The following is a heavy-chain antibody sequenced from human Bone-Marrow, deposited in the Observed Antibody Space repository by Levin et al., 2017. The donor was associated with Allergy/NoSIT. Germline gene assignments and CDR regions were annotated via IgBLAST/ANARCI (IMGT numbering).Heavy chain of an antibody. CDR2: IDYSGST. D-gene: IGHD3-9*01. J-gene: IGHJ4*01. CDR3: ASSYTGYKYYLDN. Sequence: SETLSLTCTVSGGSVSSSNYYWAWIRQPPGKGLEWIGSIDYSGSTHYNPSLKSRVIMSVDTSKNQFSLILRSVTAADTAIYYCASSYTGYKYYLDNWGNGTLVTVSS. CDR1: GGSVSSSNYY. V-gene: IGHV4-39*07.